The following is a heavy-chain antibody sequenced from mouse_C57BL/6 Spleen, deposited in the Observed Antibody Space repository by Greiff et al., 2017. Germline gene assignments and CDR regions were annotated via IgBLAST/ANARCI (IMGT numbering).Heavy chain of an antibody. CDR1: GYTFTSYW. V-gene: IGHV1-64*01. J-gene: IGHJ4*01. D-gene: IGHD2-4*01. CDR3: ARYPDYYYAMHS. Sequence: QVQLQQPGAELVKPGASVKLSCKASGYTFTSYWMHWVKQRPGQGLEWIGMIHPNSGSTNYNEKFKSKATLTVDKSSSTAYMQLSSLTSEDSAVYYCARYPDYYYAMHSWCQGTSVTVSA. CDR2: IHPNSGST.